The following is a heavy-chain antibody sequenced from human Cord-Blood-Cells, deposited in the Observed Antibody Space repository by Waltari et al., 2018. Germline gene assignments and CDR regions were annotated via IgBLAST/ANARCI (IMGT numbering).Heavy chain of an antibody. D-gene: IGHD2-15*01. CDR1: GGSFSGYY. CDR2: INHSGST. J-gene: IGHJ3*02. V-gene: IGHV4-34*01. Sequence: QVQLQQWGAGLLKPSETLSLTCAVYGGSFSGYYWSWIRQPPGKGLEWIGEINHSGSTNYTPSLTSRVTISVDTSKNQFSLKLSSVTAADTAVYYCARGRGTYGYCSGGSCYGSAFDIWGQGTMVTDSS. CDR3: ARGRGTYGYCSGGSCYGSAFDI.